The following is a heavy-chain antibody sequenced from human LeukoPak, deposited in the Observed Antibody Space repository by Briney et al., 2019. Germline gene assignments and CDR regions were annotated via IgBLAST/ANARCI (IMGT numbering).Heavy chain of an antibody. J-gene: IGHJ4*02. D-gene: IGHD1-26*01. Sequence: ASVKVSLKSFGYTFTDYYMHWVRQAPGQGLEWMGWINPNNVTNFAQKFQGRVTMTRDTSISTAYMEMSRLRSDDTAVYYCTRVGRGSYYLPYWGQGTLVTVSS. CDR1: GYTFTDYY. CDR2: INPNNVT. CDR3: TRVGRGSYYLPY. V-gene: IGHV1-2*02.